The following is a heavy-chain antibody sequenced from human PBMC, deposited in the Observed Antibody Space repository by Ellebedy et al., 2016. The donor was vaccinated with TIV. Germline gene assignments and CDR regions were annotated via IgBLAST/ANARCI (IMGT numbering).Heavy chain of an antibody. Sequence: GGSLRLXXKGSGYSFTSYWIGWVRQMPGKGLEWMGIIYPGDSDTRYSPSFQGQVTISADKSISTAYLQWSSLKASDTAMYYCARHWPVRARGVMDVWGQGTTVTVSS. CDR2: IYPGDSDT. CDR1: GYSFTSYW. V-gene: IGHV5-51*01. D-gene: IGHD3-16*01. CDR3: ARHWPVRARGVMDV. J-gene: IGHJ6*02.